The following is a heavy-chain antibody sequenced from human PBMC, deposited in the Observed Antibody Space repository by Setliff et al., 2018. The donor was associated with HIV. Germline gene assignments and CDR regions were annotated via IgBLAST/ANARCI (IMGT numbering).Heavy chain of an antibody. Sequence: ASVKVSCKASGYTFSNYDTNWVRQATGQGLEWVGWMNPNSGNAGYAQKFQGRVTLTRNTSISTAYMELSSLRSEDTAVYSCARVATVSHPGDYFDYWGQGTLVTVSS. CDR2: MNPNSGNA. J-gene: IGHJ4*02. CDR3: ARVATVSHPGDYFDY. D-gene: IGHD4-4*01. CDR1: GYTFSNYD. V-gene: IGHV1-8*01.